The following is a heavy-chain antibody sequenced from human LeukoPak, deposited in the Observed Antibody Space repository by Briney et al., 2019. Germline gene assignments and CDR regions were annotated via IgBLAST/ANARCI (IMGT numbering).Heavy chain of an antibody. Sequence: GGSLRLSCAASGFTFSSYGMHWVRQAPGKGLEWVAVIWYDGSNKYYADSVKGRFTISRDNSKNTLYPQMNSLRAEDTAVYYCARDQAGDIVVVPAAIDYWGQGTLVTVSS. CDR2: IWYDGSNK. D-gene: IGHD2-2*01. CDR1: GFTFSSYG. J-gene: IGHJ4*02. V-gene: IGHV3-33*01. CDR3: ARDQAGDIVVVPAAIDY.